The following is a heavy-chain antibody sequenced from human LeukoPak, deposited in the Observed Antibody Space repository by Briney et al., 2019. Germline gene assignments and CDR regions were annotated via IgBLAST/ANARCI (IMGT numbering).Heavy chain of an antibody. CDR2: IYYSGST. D-gene: IGHD3-3*02. CDR1: GGSISSYY. J-gene: IGHJ3*02. CDR3: ARNLLEDAFDI. V-gene: IGHV4-59*01. Sequence: SETLSLTYTVSGGSISSYYWSWIRQPPGKGLEWIGYIYYSGSTNYNPSLKSRVTISVDTSKNQFSLKLSSVTAADTAVYYCARNLLEDAFDIWGQGTMVTVPS.